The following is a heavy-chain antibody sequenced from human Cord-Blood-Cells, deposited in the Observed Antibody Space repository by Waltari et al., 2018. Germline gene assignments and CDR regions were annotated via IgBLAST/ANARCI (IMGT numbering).Heavy chain of an antibody. CDR1: GFTFCSYA. J-gene: IGHJ4*02. CDR3: ARDRVPGEGVFDY. CDR2: ISYDGSNK. Sequence: QVQLVESGGGVVQPGRSLRLSCAASGFTFCSYAIHWVRQAPGKGLEWVAVISYDGSNKYYADSVKGRFTISRDNSKNTLYLQMNSLRAEDTAVYYCARDRVPGEGVFDYWGQGTLVTVSS. D-gene: IGHD1-26*01. V-gene: IGHV3-30*04.